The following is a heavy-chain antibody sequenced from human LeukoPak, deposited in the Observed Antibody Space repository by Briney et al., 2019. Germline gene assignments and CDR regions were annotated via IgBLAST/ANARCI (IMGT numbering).Heavy chain of an antibody. CDR3: AREDDSGGYYYGRCDY. D-gene: IGHD3-22*01. J-gene: IGHJ4*02. CDR1: GFTFSDEY. CDR2: ISNSGSYT. V-gene: IGHV3-11*06. Sequence: PGGALTLSCAASGFTFSDEYMSWIRQAPGKGLEWISYISNSGSYTNYAHSVKGRFTISRDHAKNSLYLQMNILRADDTAVYYCAREDDSGGYYYGRCDYWGQGTLVRVSS.